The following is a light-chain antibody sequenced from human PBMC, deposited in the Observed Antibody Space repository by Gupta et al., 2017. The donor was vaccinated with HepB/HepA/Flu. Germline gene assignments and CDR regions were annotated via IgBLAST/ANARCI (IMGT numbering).Light chain of an antibody. V-gene: IGLV2-14*01. J-gene: IGLJ1*01. CDR2: DVI. CDR3: SSSSSSSTRV. CDR1: NSDVGDYNY. Sequence: QSALPQPASVSGSPGQPTPISCTGTNSDVGDYNYVSWYQQHPGKAPKLLIFDVINRPSGVSNRFSGSKSGNTASLSISGLQTEDEADYYCSSSSSSSTRVFGTGTKVTVL.